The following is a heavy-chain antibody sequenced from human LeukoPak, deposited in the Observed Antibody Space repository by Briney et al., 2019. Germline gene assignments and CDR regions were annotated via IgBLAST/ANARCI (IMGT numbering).Heavy chain of an antibody. J-gene: IGHJ4*02. D-gene: IGHD2-21*01. CDR2: INHSGST. V-gene: IGHV4-34*01. CDR3: ASPPGLFYS. CDR1: GGSFSGYY. Sequence: ASETLSLTCAVYGGSFSGYYWSWIRQPPGKGLEWIGEINHSGSTNYNPSLKSRVTISVDTSKNQFSLKLSSVTAADTAVYYCASPPGLFYSWGQGTLVTVSS.